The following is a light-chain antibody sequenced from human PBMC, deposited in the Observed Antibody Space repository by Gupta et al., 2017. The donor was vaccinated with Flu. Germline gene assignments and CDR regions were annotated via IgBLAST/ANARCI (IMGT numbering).Light chain of an antibody. CDR1: SSDIGGNKY. V-gene: IGLV2-14*01. CDR2: EVS. CDR3: TSDTRSDKWV. Sequence: SALTQPASVSVSPGQSITISCTGSSSDIGGNKYVYWYQQHSGKAHNLMIYEVSKRPSGVADRFSGSKSGNTASLTISGPEEEDEADYYCTSDTRSDKWVFGGGTKVTVL. J-gene: IGLJ3*02.